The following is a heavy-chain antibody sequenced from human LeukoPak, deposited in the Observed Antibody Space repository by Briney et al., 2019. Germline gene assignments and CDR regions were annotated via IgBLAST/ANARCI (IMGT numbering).Heavy chain of an antibody. CDR1: GFTFSSCG. Sequence: GGSLRLSCAASGFTFSSCGMHWVRQAPGKGLEWVAVISYDGSNKYYADSVKGRFTISRDNSKNTLYLQMNSLRAEDTAVYYCAXGXXSTIWGQGTLVTVSS. CDR2: ISYDGSNK. D-gene: IGHD6-13*01. V-gene: IGHV3-30*03. CDR3: AXGXXSTI. J-gene: IGHJ4*02.